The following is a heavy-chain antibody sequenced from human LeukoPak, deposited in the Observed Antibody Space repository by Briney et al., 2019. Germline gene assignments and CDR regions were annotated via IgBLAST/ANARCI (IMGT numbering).Heavy chain of an antibody. CDR3: ARDYCSGGSCYSSYYYGMDV. CDR1: GGTFSSYA. Sequence: SVNVSCTASGGTFSSYAISWVRQAPGQGLEWMGGIIPIFGTANYAQKFQGRVTITADESTSTAYMELSSLRSEDTAVYYCARDYCSGGSCYSSYYYGMDVWGQGTTVTVSS. V-gene: IGHV1-69*13. CDR2: IIPIFGTA. D-gene: IGHD2-15*01. J-gene: IGHJ6*02.